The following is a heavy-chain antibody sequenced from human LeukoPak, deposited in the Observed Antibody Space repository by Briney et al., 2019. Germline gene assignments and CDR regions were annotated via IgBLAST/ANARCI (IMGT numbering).Heavy chain of an antibody. D-gene: IGHD3-9*01. Sequence: PGGSLKLSCAASGFTFSDSAMHWVRQASGKGLEWVGRSRSKANNYATAYAASVKGRFTISRDDSKNTAYLQMNSLRAEDTAVYYCAKGRYFDWLSPFDYWGQGTLVTVSS. J-gene: IGHJ4*02. CDR3: AKGRYFDWLSPFDY. CDR2: SRSKANNYAT. V-gene: IGHV3-73*01. CDR1: GFTFSDSA.